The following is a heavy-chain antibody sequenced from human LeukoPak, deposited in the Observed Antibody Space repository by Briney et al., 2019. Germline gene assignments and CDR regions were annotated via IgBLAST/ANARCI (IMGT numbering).Heavy chain of an antibody. D-gene: IGHD3-3*01. J-gene: IGHJ4*02. CDR1: GFTFSDYY. CDR3: APVGFWSGYYVPPYDY. Sequence: GGSLRLSCAASGFTFSDYYVSWIRQAPGKGLEWVSYISSSGRTIYYADSVKGRFTISRDNAKNSLYLQMNSLRAEDTAVYYCAPVGFWSGYYVPPYDYWGQGTLVTVSS. CDR2: ISSSGRTI. V-gene: IGHV3-11*04.